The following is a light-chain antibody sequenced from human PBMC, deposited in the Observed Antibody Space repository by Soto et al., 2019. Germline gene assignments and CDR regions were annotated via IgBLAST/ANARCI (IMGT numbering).Light chain of an antibody. CDR1: KDISSW. Sequence: DIQMTQSPSTLSASVGDRVTITCRASKDISSWLALYKQKPGKAPKVLIYKASTVASGVQTRFSGSGSGTEFTLTISSLQPDDFATYSCQHYNNYPRTVGQGTKVEIK. V-gene: IGKV1-5*03. CDR3: QHYNNYPRT. J-gene: IGKJ1*01. CDR2: KAS.